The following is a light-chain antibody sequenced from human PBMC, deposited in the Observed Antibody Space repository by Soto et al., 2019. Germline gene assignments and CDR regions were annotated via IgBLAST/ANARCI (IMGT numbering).Light chain of an antibody. CDR3: QSYDDNNHV. CDR2: EDY. J-gene: IGLJ1*01. Sequence: NFMLTQPHSVSESPGKTVTISCTRSSGSIASNYVQWYQQRPGSSPTTVIYEDYHRYSGVPDRFSGSIDSSSNSASLTISGLETEDEADYYCQSYDDNNHVFGTGTKVTVL. V-gene: IGLV6-57*01. CDR1: SGSIASNY.